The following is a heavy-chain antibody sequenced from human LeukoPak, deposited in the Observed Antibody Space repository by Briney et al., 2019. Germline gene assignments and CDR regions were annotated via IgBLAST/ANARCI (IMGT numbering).Heavy chain of an antibody. Sequence: ASVKVSCKASGYTFTSYDINWVRQATGQGLEWVGWMDPNSGNTGSAQKFQGRVTMTRDTSISTAYMELSSLRSEDTAIYYCARAAGDLDYWGQGTLVTVSS. J-gene: IGHJ4*02. V-gene: IGHV1-8*01. CDR3: ARAAGDLDY. CDR2: MDPNSGNT. CDR1: GYTFTSYD.